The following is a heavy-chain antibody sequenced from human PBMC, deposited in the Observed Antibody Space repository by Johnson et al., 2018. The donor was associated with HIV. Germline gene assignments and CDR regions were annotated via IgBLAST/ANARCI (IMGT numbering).Heavy chain of an antibody. Sequence: VQLVESGGGLVQPGGSLRLSCAASGFRFSNYWMSWVRQAPGKGLEWVANIKQDGNEKYSVDSVKGRFTISRDNAKNSLYLQMNSLRVEDTAVYYCARLPSGYNRDTFNIWGQGTMVTVSS. CDR3: ARLPSGYNRDTFNI. J-gene: IGHJ3*02. V-gene: IGHV3-7*01. D-gene: IGHD5-18*01. CDR2: IKQDGNEK. CDR1: GFRFSNYW.